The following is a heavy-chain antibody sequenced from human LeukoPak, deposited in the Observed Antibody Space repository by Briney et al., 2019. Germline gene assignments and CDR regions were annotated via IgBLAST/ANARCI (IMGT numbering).Heavy chain of an antibody. CDR3: ARGVRIQLSI. V-gene: IGHV4-31*03. CDR1: GGSISSGGYY. J-gene: IGHJ4*02. D-gene: IGHD5-18*01. Sequence: SETLSLTCTVSGGSISSGGYYWSWIRQHPGKGLEWIGYIFYSGSTYYNPSLKSRVTLSVDTSKNQFSLKLSSVTAADTAVYYCARGVRIQLSIWGQGTLVTVSS. CDR2: IFYSGST.